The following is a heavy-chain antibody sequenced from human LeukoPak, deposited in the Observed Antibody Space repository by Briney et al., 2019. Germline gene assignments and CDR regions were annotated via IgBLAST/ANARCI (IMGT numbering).Heavy chain of an antibody. J-gene: IGHJ4*02. D-gene: IGHD5-18*01. CDR3: ARSGRRAMVSPIDY. CDR2: IYYSGST. V-gene: IGHV4-39*01. CDR1: GGSISSSSSY. Sequence: SETLSLTCTVSGGSISSSSSYWGWIRQPPGKGLEWIGSIYYSGSTYYNPSLKSRVTISVDTSKNQFSLKLSSVTAADTAVYYCARSGRRAMVSPIDYWGQGTLVTVSS.